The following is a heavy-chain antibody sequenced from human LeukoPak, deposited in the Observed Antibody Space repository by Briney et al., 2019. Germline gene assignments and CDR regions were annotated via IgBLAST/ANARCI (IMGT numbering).Heavy chain of an antibody. CDR2: IYHSGST. CDR3: ARDSPYCGGDCS. V-gene: IGHV4-30-2*01. J-gene: IGHJ5*02. Sequence: SETLSLTCTVSGGSISSGGYYWSWIRQPPGKGLEWIGYIYHSGSTYYNPSLKSRVTISVDRSKNQFSLKLSSVTAADTAVYYCARDSPYCGGDCSWGQGTLVTVSS. D-gene: IGHD2-21*01. CDR1: GGSISSGGYY.